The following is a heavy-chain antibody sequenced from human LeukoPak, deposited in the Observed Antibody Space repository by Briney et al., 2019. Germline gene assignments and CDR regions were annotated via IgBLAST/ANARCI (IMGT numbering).Heavy chain of an antibody. Sequence: ASVKVSCKASGYTFTGYYMHWVRQAPGQGLEWMGWINPNSGGTNYAQKFQGWVTMTRDTSISTAYMELSRLRSDDTAVYYCARAPELADEYYFDYWGQGTLVTVSS. CDR1: GYTFTGYY. CDR3: ARAPELADEYYFDY. CDR2: INPNSGGT. D-gene: IGHD1-14*01. J-gene: IGHJ4*02. V-gene: IGHV1-2*04.